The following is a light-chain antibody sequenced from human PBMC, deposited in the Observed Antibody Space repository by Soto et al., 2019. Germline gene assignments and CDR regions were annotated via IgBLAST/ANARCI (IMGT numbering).Light chain of an antibody. CDR3: AAWDDILNGYV. J-gene: IGLJ1*01. V-gene: IGLV1-44*01. CDR1: SSNIESNT. Sequence: QSVLTQPPSASGTPGQRVTISCSGSSSNIESNTVTWYQQLPGTAPKLVIYSNYDRPSGVPDRFSGSTSGTSASLVIRGLQSEDEDEYYCAAWDDILNGYVLGGGTKSPS. CDR2: SNY.